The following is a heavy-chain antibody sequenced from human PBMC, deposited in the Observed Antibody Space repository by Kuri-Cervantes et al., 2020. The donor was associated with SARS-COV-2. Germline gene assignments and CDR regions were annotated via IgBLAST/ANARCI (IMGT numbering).Heavy chain of an antibody. D-gene: IGHD5-12*01. CDR1: GGSISSYY. Sequence: SETLSLTCTVSGGSISSYYWSWIRQPAGKGLEWIGRIYTSGSTNYNPSLKSRVTMSVDASKNQFSLKLSSVTAADTAVYYCAAIVANSNDAFDIWGQGTMVTVSS. CDR3: AAIVANSNDAFDI. CDR2: IYTSGST. V-gene: IGHV4-4*07. J-gene: IGHJ3*02.